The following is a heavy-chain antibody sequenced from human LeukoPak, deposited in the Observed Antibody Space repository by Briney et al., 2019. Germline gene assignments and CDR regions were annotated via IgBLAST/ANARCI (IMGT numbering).Heavy chain of an antibody. Sequence: PGGSLRLSCAASGFTFSNYWMSWVRQAPGKGLEWVANIKQDGSEKYYVDSVKGRFTISRDNAKNSLYLQMNSLGAEDTAVYYCARDDYGGTKYWGQGTLVTVSS. D-gene: IGHD4/OR15-4a*01. CDR1: GFTFSNYW. V-gene: IGHV3-7*01. J-gene: IGHJ4*02. CDR3: ARDDYGGTKY. CDR2: IKQDGSEK.